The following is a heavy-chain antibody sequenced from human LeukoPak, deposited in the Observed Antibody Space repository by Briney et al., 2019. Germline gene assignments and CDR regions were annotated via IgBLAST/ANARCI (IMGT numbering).Heavy chain of an antibody. Sequence: GRSLRLSCAASGFTFSSYAMHWVRQAPGKGLEWVAVISYDGSNKYYADSVKGRFTISRDNSKNTLYLQMNSLRAEDTAVYYCARDSSPYSSGWYDYGYWGQGTLVTVSS. CDR1: GFTFSSYA. D-gene: IGHD6-19*01. CDR2: ISYDGSNK. J-gene: IGHJ4*02. V-gene: IGHV3-30-3*01. CDR3: ARDSSPYSSGWYDYGY.